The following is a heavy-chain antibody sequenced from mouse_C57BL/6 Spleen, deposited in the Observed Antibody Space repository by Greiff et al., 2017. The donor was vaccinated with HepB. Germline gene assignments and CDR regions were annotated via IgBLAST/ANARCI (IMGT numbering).Heavy chain of an antibody. D-gene: IGHD2-1*01. CDR2: ISSGGDYI. J-gene: IGHJ4*01. Sequence: EVKLVESGEGLVKPGGSLKLSCAASGFTFSSYAMSWVRQTPEKRLEWVAYISSGGDYIYYADTVKGRFTISRDNARNTLYLQMSSLKSEDTAMYYCTREDLQRGAMDYWGQGTSVTVSS. CDR3: TREDLQRGAMDY. CDR1: GFTFSSYA. V-gene: IGHV5-9-1*02.